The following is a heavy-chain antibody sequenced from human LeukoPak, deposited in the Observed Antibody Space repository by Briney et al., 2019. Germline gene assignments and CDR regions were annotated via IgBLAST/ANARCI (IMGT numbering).Heavy chain of an antibody. D-gene: IGHD4-17*01. J-gene: IGHJ3*02. V-gene: IGHV4-30-2*03. CDR1: GGSITSGGYY. CDR3: ARTRGPNYGDYGRGGFDI. Sequence: SETLSLTCTVSGGSITSGGYYWSWIRQPPGKGLEWIGSIYHSGTTYYNPSLKSRVTISVDTSKDQFSLKLSSVTAADTAVYYCARTRGPNYGDYGRGGFDIWGQGTMVTVSS. CDR2: IYHSGTT.